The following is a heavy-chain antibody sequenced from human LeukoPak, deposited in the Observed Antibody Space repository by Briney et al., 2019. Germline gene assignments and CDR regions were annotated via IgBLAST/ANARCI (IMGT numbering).Heavy chain of an antibody. Sequence: GASVKVSCKASGYTFTSYGLSGVRQAPGQGLEWMGWISVSDGDTKYAQKFQGRLTITTDTSTTTANMELRSLRSDDSAVYYCARERYYGSGSYSDHWGQGTLVTVSS. CDR3: ARERYYGSGSYSDH. V-gene: IGHV1-18*01. J-gene: IGHJ4*02. D-gene: IGHD3-10*01. CDR2: ISVSDGDT. CDR1: GYTFTSYG.